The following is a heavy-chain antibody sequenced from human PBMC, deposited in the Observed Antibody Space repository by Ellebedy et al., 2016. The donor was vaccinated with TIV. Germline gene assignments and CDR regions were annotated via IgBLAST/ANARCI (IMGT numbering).Heavy chain of an antibody. V-gene: IGHV1-46*01. CDR1: GGTFSSYA. Sequence: AASVKVSCKASGGTFSSYAISWVRQAPGQGLEWMGIINPSGGSTSYAQKFQGRVTMTRDTSTSTVYMELSSLRSEDTAVYYCAREVVRGVIIDHDAFDIWGQGTMVTVSS. CDR2: INPSGGST. J-gene: IGHJ3*02. D-gene: IGHD3-10*01. CDR3: AREVVRGVIIDHDAFDI.